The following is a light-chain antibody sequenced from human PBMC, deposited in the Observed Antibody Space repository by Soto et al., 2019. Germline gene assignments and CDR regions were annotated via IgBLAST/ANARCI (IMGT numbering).Light chain of an antibody. CDR3: QQYFTIPLT. CDR1: QNIGSN. J-gene: IGKJ3*01. Sequence: EIVMTQSPATLSVSPGERVTLSCRASQNIGSNLAWYQQKFGQAPRLLIYGASTRVTGIPARISGSGSGTEFTLTITSLQSEDVAVYYCQQYFTIPLTFGPGTKVHV. V-gene: IGKV3-15*01. CDR2: GAS.